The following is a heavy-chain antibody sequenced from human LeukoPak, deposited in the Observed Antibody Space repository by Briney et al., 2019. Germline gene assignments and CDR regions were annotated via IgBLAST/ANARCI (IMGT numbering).Heavy chain of an antibody. V-gene: IGHV3-11*04. CDR3: VSYDILPGWYFDY. Sequence: GGSLRLSCAASGFTFSDYYMSWIRQAPGKGLEWVSYISSSGSTIYYADSVKVRFTISRDNAKNSLYLQMNSLRAEDTAVYYCVSYDILPGWYFDYWGQGTLVTVSS. CDR2: ISSSGSTI. CDR1: GFTFSDYY. J-gene: IGHJ4*02. D-gene: IGHD3-22*01.